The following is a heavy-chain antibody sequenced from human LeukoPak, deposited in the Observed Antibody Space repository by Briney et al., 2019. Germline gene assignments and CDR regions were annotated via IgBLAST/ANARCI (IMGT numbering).Heavy chain of an antibody. CDR1: GYSISSGYY. D-gene: IGHD3-10*01. V-gene: IGHV4-38-2*02. CDR3: AREITMVRGVHIDY. CDR2: IYHSGST. Sequence: SETLSLTCAVSGYSISSGYYWGWIRQPPGKGLEWIGSIYHSGSTYYNPSLKSRVTISVDTSKNQFSLKLSSVTAADTVVYYCAREITMVRGVHIDYWGQGTLVTVSS. J-gene: IGHJ4*02.